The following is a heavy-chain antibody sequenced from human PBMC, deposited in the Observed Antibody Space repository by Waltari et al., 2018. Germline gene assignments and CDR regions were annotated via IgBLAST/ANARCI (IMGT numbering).Heavy chain of an antibody. D-gene: IGHD6-13*01. Sequence: QVQLVESGGGVVQPGGSLRLSCAASGFTFSSYGMHWVRQAPGKGLGCVAFIRYDGSNKYYSDSVKGRFTISRDNSKNTLYLQMNSLRAEDTAVYYCAKDTIAADPDWGQGTLVTVSS. J-gene: IGHJ4*02. V-gene: IGHV3-30*02. CDR3: AKDTIAADPD. CDR1: GFTFSSYG. CDR2: IRYDGSNK.